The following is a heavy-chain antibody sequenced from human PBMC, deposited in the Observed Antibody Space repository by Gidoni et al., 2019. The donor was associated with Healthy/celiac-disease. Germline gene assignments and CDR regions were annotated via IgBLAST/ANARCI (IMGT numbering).Heavy chain of an antibody. CDR1: GFTFSSYG. J-gene: IGHJ3*02. V-gene: IGHV3-30*18. CDR2: ISYDGSNT. D-gene: IGHD6-19*01. Sequence: QVQLVESVGGVVQPGRSLRLSCAASGFTFSSYGMHWDRRAPGKGMEWVAVISYDGSNTYYADSVKGRFTISRDNSKNTLYLQMNSLRAEDTAGYYCAKLTGGHRPGRAVAGTFPGAFDIWGQGTMVTVSS. CDR3: AKLTGGHRPGRAVAGTFPGAFDI.